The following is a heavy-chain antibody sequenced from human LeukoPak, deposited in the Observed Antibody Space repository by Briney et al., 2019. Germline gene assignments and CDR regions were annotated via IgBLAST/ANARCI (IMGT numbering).Heavy chain of an antibody. V-gene: IGHV4-39*01. Sequence: PSETLSLTCTVSGGSIRSSTYYWGWIRQPPGKGLEWVGSIYYGGNTYYNPSPKSRLTISVDTSKNQFSLNLSSVTAADTAVYYCARRSRDSPYYYYMDVWGKGTTVTVS. CDR2: IYYGGNT. J-gene: IGHJ6*03. CDR1: GGSIRSSTYY. D-gene: IGHD2-21*01. CDR3: ARRSRDSPYYYYMDV.